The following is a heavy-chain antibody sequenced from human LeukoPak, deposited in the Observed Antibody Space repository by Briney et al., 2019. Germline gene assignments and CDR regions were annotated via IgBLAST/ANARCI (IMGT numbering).Heavy chain of an antibody. CDR2: IYTSGST. Sequence: PSETLSLTCTVSGGSISSGSYYWSWIRQPAGKGLEWIGRIYTSGSTNYNPSLKSRVTISVDTSKNQFSLKLSSVTAADTAVYYCARDERVSDYYDISGYSYWGQGTLVTVSS. D-gene: IGHD3-22*01. CDR3: ARDERVSDYYDISGYSY. J-gene: IGHJ4*02. CDR1: GGSISSGSYY. V-gene: IGHV4-61*02.